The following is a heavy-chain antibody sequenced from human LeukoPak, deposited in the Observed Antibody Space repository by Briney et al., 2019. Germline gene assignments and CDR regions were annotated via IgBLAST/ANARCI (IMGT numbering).Heavy chain of an antibody. Sequence: GGSLRLSCAASGFTFTGSWMSWVRRAPGKGLEWVANINQDGSGENYVGSVKGRFTISRDNAKNSLYLQMNSLRAEDTAVYYCARDAISGSHNGENYWGQGTLVTVSS. CDR3: ARDAISGSHNGENY. D-gene: IGHD1-26*01. V-gene: IGHV3-7*01. CDR1: GFTFTGSW. CDR2: INQDGSGE. J-gene: IGHJ4*02.